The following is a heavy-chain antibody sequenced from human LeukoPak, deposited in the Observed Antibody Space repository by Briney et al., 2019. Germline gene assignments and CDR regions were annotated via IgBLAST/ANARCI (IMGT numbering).Heavy chain of an antibody. CDR2: IKSKTDGGTT. CDR1: GFTFSNAW. V-gene: IGHV3-15*01. Sequence: AGGSLRLSCAASGFTFSNAWMSWVRQAPGKGLEWVGRIKSKTDGGTTDYAAPVKGRFTISRDDSKNTLYLQMNSLKTEDTAVYYCTTDPCSSISCYSWGQGTLVSVSS. D-gene: IGHD2-2*02. CDR3: TTDPCSSISCYS. J-gene: IGHJ4*02.